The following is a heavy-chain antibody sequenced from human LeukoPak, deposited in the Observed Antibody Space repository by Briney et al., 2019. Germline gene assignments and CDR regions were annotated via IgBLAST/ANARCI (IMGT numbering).Heavy chain of an antibody. CDR1: GYSFTSYW. V-gene: IGHV5-51*01. CDR2: IYPGDSDT. J-gene: IGHJ3*02. Sequence: GESLKISCKGSGYSFTSYWIGWVRQMPGKGLEWMGIIYPGDSDTRYSPSFQGQVTISADKSISTAYLQWSSLKASDTAMYYCARSRDDGGNPDDAFDIWGQGTMVTVSS. D-gene: IGHD4-23*01. CDR3: ARSRDDGGNPDDAFDI.